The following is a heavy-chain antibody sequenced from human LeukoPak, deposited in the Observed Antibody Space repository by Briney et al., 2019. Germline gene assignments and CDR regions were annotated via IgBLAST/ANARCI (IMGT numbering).Heavy chain of an antibody. D-gene: IGHD3-10*02. CDR3: ARELVSSGTGYFDL. Sequence: PGGSLRLSSEASGFTFGNFGMTWVRQAPGKGLQWVSGITGSTTWTYYAASVKGRFTVSRDNSQNTLHLKMNSLRADDTAVYYCARELVSSGTGYFDLWGRGTLVTVSS. J-gene: IGHJ2*01. CDR1: GFTFGNFG. CDR2: ITGSTTWT. V-gene: IGHV3-23*01.